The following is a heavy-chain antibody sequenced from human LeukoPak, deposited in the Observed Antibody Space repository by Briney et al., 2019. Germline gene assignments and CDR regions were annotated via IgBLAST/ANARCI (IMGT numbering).Heavy chain of an antibody. CDR1: GFTFSSYW. J-gene: IGHJ4*02. Sequence: GGSLRLSCAASGFTFSSYWMSWVRQAPGKGLEWVANIKQDGSEKYYVDSVKGRFTISRDNAKNSLYLQMNSLRAEDTAVYYCARDMWGYVRYYFDYWGQGTLVTDSS. CDR3: ARDMWGYVRYYFDY. CDR2: IKQDGSEK. D-gene: IGHD3-16*01. V-gene: IGHV3-7*03.